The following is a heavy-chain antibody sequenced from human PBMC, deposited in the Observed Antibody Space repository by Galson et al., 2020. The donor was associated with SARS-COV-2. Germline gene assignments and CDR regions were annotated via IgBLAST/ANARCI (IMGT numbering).Heavy chain of an antibody. J-gene: IGHJ4*02. Sequence: LETLSLTCTVSGGSISSSNYYWGWIRQPPGKGLEWIGSIYYSGDTYYNPSLKSRVIISVDTSKNQFSLKLSSVTAADTAVYYCATPVAASGTNYFDYGGQGTLVTVSS. CDR3: ATPVAASGTNYFDY. CDR1: GGSISSSNYY. CDR2: IYYSGDT. D-gene: IGHD6-13*01. V-gene: IGHV4-39*01.